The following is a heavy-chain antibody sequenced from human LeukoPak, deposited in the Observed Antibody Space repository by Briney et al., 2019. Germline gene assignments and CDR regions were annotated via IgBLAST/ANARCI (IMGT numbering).Heavy chain of an antibody. V-gene: IGHV4-39*01. CDR3: ASPTPGIAAAGTYYYGMDV. CDR2: LYYSGST. CDR1: GGSISSSSYY. Sequence: PSETLSLTCTVSGGSISSSSYYWGWIRQPPGKGLEWIGSLYYSGSTYYNPSLKSRVTISVDTSMNQFSLKLSSVTAADTAVYYCASPTPGIAAAGTYYYGMDVWGQGTTVTVSS. J-gene: IGHJ6*02. D-gene: IGHD6-13*01.